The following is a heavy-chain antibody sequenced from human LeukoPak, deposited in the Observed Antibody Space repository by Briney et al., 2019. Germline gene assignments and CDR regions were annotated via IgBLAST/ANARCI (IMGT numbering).Heavy chain of an antibody. CDR3: STIVPDVVATLTFAY. CDR2: IYSDGRT. Sequence: GGSLRLSCAASGFTVSSNYMSWVRQAPGKGLECVSVIYSDGRTFYADSVKGRFTISRDNSKNTLYLQMNSLRAEDTAVYFCSTIVPDVVATLTFAYWGQGALVTVSS. CDR1: GFTVSSNY. V-gene: IGHV3-66*01. D-gene: IGHD2-21*01. J-gene: IGHJ4*02.